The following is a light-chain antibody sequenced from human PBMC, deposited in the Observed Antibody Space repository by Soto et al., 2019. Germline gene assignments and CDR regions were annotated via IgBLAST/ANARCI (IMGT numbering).Light chain of an antibody. V-gene: IGKV1-5*01. CDR2: DAS. CDR1: QSISDW. CDR3: QQVNSYPQT. J-gene: IGKJ5*01. Sequence: DIQMTQSPSTLSASVGDRVTIACRASQSISDWLAWFQLKPGKAPKLLIYDASSLESGVPARFSGSRSGTDFTLTISSLQPEDFATYYCQQVNSYPQTFGQGTRLEVK.